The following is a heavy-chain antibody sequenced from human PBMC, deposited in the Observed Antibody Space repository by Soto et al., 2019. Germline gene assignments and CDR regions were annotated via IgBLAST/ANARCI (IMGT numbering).Heavy chain of an antibody. J-gene: IGHJ5*02. V-gene: IGHV2-26*01. D-gene: IGHD2-15*01. CDR2: IFSNDEK. CDR3: ARIEVSLGYCSGGSCYSSNWFDP. CDR1: GFSLSNARMG. Sequence: GSGPTLVNPTETLTLTCTVSGFSLSNARMGVSWIRQPPGKALEWLAHIFSNDEKSYSTSLKSRLTISKDTSKSQVVLTMTNMDPVDTATYYCARIEVSLGYCSGGSCYSSNWFDPWGQGTLVTVSS.